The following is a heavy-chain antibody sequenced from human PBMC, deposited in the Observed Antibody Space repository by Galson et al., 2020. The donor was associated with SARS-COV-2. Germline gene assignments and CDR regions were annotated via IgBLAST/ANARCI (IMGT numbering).Heavy chain of an antibody. Sequence: SETLSLTCPVSGGSVSSDSNFWSWIRQPAGKGPEWIGRIYSTGSTNYNPSLERRVTISIDTSKNQFALKLTSVTAADTAVYYCATNGDYSSYYDDGMDVGGQGTTVNVS. CDR2: IYSTGST. D-gene: IGHD4-17*01. J-gene: IGHJ6*02. CDR1: GGSVSSDSNF. V-gene: IGHV4-61*02. CDR3: ATNGDYSSYYDDGMDV.